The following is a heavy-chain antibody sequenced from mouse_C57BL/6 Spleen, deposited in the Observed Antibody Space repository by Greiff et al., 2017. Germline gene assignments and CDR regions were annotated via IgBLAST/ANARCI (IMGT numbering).Heavy chain of an antibody. J-gene: IGHJ2*01. D-gene: IGHD2-5*01. CDR2: IYPRSGNT. CDR3: ASYYSNHTFFDY. CDR1: GYTFTSYG. V-gene: IGHV1-81*01. Sequence: QVQLKESGAELARPGASVKLSCKASGYTFTSYGISWVKQRTGQGLEWIGEIYPRSGNTYYNEKFKGKATLTADKSSSTAYMELRSLTSEDSAVYFCASYYSNHTFFDYWGQGTTLTVSS.